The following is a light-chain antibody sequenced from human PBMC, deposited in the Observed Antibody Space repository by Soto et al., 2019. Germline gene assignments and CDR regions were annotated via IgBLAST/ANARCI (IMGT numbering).Light chain of an antibody. CDR2: SSS. CDR1: QSISSTY. Sequence: DIVLTQSPGTLSLSPGERATLSCRASQSISSTYLAWYQQKPGQAPRLLIFSSSSRATGIPDRFSGSGSGSAFSLPTIRREPDDVAEYDCHQYDSLSWTFGQGTRVEIE. V-gene: IGKV3-20*01. CDR3: HQYDSLSWT. J-gene: IGKJ1*01.